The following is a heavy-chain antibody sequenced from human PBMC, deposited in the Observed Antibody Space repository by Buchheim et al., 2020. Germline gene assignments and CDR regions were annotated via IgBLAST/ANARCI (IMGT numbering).Heavy chain of an antibody. CDR1: GFTFSSYA. J-gene: IGHJ5*02. CDR3: AKAGGESYYDFWSGRNWFDP. CDR2: ISGSGGST. Sequence: EVQLLESGGGLVQPGGSLRLSCAASGFTFSSYAMSWVRQAPGKGLEWVSAISGSGGSTYYADSVKGRFTISRDNSKNTLYLKMNSLRAEDTAVYYCAKAGGESYYDFWSGRNWFDPWGQGTL. D-gene: IGHD3-3*01. V-gene: IGHV3-23*01.